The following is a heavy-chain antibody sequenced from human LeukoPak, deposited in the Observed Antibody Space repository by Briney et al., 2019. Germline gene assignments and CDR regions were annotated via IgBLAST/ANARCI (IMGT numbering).Heavy chain of an antibody. D-gene: IGHD6-19*01. V-gene: IGHV3-30*02. Sequence: GGSLRLSCAASGFTFSNFAMHWVRRAPGKGLEWVSFIRYDGSNQYYADSMKGRFTISRDNSKNTLYLKMNRLKTDDTAVYYCARGGQWLVHWGQGTLVTVSS. CDR3: ARGGQWLVH. J-gene: IGHJ4*02. CDR1: GFTFSNFA. CDR2: IRYDGSNQ.